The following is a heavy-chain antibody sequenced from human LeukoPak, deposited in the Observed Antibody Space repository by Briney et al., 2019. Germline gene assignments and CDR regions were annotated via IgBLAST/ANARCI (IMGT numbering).Heavy chain of an antibody. V-gene: IGHV3-21*01. CDR1: GFTFSSYS. Sequence: GRSLRLSCAASGFTFSSYSMNWVRQAPGKGLEWVSSISSSSSYIYYADSVKGRFTISRDNAKNSLYLQMNSLRAEDTAVYYCAREGRGDGYNPDFDYWGQGTLVTVSS. CDR2: ISSSSSYI. CDR3: AREGRGDGYNPDFDY. J-gene: IGHJ4*02. D-gene: IGHD5-12*01.